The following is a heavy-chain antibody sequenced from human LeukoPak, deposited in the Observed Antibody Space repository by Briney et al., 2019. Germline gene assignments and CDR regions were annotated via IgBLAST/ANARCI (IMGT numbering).Heavy chain of an antibody. CDR3: ATDRNWAFDY. CDR2: VTGSSSTT. J-gene: IGHJ4*02. Sequence: PGGSLRLSCAASGFTLSSYSMNWVRQAPGKGLEWVSYVTGSSSTTSYADSVKGRFTISRDNARNSLYLQMNSLRAEDTAVYYCATDRNWAFDYWGQGTLVTVSS. D-gene: IGHD3-16*01. V-gene: IGHV3-48*01. CDR1: GFTLSSYS.